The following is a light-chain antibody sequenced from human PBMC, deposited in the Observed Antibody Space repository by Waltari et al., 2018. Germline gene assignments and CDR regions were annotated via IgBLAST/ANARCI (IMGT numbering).Light chain of an antibody. J-gene: IGKJ1*01. Sequence: DIQMTQSPSTLSASVGDRVTITCRASQNINTWLAWHQQKPGKAPNLLIYKASSLESGVPSRFSGSGSGTEFTLTISSLQPDDFATYYCLQYNGEPRTFGQGTKVEV. V-gene: IGKV1-5*03. CDR1: QNINTW. CDR3: LQYNGEPRT. CDR2: KAS.